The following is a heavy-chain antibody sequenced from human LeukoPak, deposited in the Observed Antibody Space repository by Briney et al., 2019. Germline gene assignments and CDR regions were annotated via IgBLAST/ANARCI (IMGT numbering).Heavy chain of an antibody. CDR3: ARGYDSSGYYSY. D-gene: IGHD3-22*01. CDR1: GFTFSSYA. Sequence: GGSLRLSCAASGFTFSSYAMHWVRQAPGKGLEWVAVISYDGSNKYYADSVKGRFTISRDNSKNTLYLQMNSLRAEDTAVYYCARGYDSSGYYSYWGQGTLVTVPS. CDR2: ISYDGSNK. V-gene: IGHV3-30-3*01. J-gene: IGHJ4*02.